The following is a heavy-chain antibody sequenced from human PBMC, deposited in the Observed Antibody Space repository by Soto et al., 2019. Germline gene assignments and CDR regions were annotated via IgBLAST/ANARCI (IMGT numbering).Heavy chain of an antibody. V-gene: IGHV3-23*01. CDR3: AKEYSSGWYYFDY. CDR1: GFTVSSNY. Sequence: GGSLRLSCAASGFTVSSNYMNWVRQAPGKGLEWVSTISGSDGSTHYADSVKGRFTIPRDNSKNTLYLQMNSLRAEDTSVYYCAKEYSSGWYYFDYWGQGTLVTVSS. D-gene: IGHD6-19*01. CDR2: ISGSDGST. J-gene: IGHJ4*02.